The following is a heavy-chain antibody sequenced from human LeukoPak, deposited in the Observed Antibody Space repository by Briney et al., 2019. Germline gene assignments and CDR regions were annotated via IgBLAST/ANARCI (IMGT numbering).Heavy chain of an antibody. D-gene: IGHD6-6*01. J-gene: IGHJ4*02. CDR2: INHSGST. CDR1: GGSFSGYY. V-gene: IGHV4-34*01. Sequence: SETLSLTCAVYGGSFSGYYWSWIRQPPGKGLEWIGEINHSGSTNYNPSLKSRVTISVDTSKNQFSLKLSSVTAADTPVYYCARGRKQAAQYYFDYWGQGTLVTVSS. CDR3: ARGRKQAAQYYFDY.